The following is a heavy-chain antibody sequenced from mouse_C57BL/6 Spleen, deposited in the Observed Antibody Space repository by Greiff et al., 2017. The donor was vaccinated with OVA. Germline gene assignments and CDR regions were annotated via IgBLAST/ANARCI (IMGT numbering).Heavy chain of an antibody. Sequence: EVHLVESGAGLVKPGGSLKLSCAASGFTFSSYAMSWVRQTPEKRLEWVAYISSGGDYIYYADTVKGRFTISRDNARNTLYLQMSSLKSEDTAMYYCTRPTTVVAEGYWYCDVWGTGTTGTVSS. CDR1: GFTFSSYA. D-gene: IGHD1-1*01. V-gene: IGHV5-9-1*02. CDR3: TRPTTVVAEGYWYCDV. J-gene: IGHJ1*03. CDR2: ISSGGDYI.